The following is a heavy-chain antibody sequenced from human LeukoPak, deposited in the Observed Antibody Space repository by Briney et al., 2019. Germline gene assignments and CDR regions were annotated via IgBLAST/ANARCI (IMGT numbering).Heavy chain of an antibody. Sequence: PGGSLRLSCAASGFTFSSYGMHWVRQAPGKGLEWVAVIWYDGSNKYYADSVKGRFTISRDNSKNTLYLQMNSLRAEDTAVYYCAKGSYYDSSGYVDYWGQRTLVTVSS. CDR1: GFTFSSYG. D-gene: IGHD3-22*01. CDR2: IWYDGSNK. J-gene: IGHJ4*02. V-gene: IGHV3-33*06. CDR3: AKGSYYDSSGYVDY.